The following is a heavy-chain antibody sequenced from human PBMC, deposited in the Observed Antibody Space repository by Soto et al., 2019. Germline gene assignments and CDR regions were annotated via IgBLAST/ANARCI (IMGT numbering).Heavy chain of an antibody. CDR1: GGSISSSSYY. J-gene: IGHJ3*02. CDR3: SRLRGWYYDI. Sequence: QLQLQESGPGLVKPSETLSLTCTGSGGSISSSSYYWGWIRRPPGKGREWIGSICYGGSTYYNPSLKSRVTISVDTSKNQFSLKLSSVTAADTAVYYCSRLRGWYYDIWGQGTMVTVSS. V-gene: IGHV4-39*01. D-gene: IGHD6-19*01. CDR2: ICYGGST.